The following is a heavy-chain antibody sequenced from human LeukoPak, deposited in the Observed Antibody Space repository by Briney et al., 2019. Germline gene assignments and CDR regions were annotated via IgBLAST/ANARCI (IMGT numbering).Heavy chain of an antibody. CDR3: ARDWAARAGYFDY. CDR1: GGSISSSSYY. CDR2: IYYTGST. Sequence: SETLSLTCTVSGGSISSSSYYWGWIRQPPGKGLEWIGSIYYTGSTYYNPSLKSRVTISEDTSKNQFSLKLSSVTAADTAVYYCARDWAARAGYFDYWGQGTLVTVSS. D-gene: IGHD6-6*01. J-gene: IGHJ4*02. V-gene: IGHV4-39*02.